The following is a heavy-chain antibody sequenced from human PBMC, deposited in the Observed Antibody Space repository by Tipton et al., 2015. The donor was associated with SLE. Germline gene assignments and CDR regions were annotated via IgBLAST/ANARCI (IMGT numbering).Heavy chain of an antibody. Sequence: TLSLTCSVSGYSISSGYYWGWIRQPPGKGLEWIGITNQGGGTYYNPSLKSRVTISVDTSKNQFSLKLSSVTAADTAVYYCARGSGNFDYWGQGTLVTVSS. J-gene: IGHJ4*02. D-gene: IGHD3-10*01. V-gene: IGHV4-38-2*01. CDR1: GYSISSGYY. CDR2: TNQGGGT. CDR3: ARGSGNFDY.